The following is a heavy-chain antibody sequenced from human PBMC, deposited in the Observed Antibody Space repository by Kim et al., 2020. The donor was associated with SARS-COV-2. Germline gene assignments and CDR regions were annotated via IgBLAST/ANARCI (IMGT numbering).Heavy chain of an antibody. V-gene: IGHV5-51*01. CDR3: ARSDGGWFDP. D-gene: IGHD3-16*01. CDR2: T. J-gene: IGHJ5*02. Sequence: TGYSPSFQGQVTISADKSISTAYLQWSSLKASDNAMYYCARSDGGWFDPWGQGTLVTVSS.